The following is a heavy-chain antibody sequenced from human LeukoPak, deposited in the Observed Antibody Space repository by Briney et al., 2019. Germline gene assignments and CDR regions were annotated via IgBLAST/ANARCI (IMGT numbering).Heavy chain of an antibody. CDR3: ARGGSYPLDY. V-gene: IGHV6-1*01. CDR1: GDSVSSNSAA. D-gene: IGHD1-26*01. Sequence: SQTLSLTCAISGDSVSSNSAAWNWIRQSPSRGLEWLGRTYYRSKWYSRYAESVKSRITINPDTSKNQFSLQLNSVTPEDTAVYYRARGGSYPLDYWGQGTLVTVSS. J-gene: IGHJ4*02. CDR2: TYYRSKWYS.